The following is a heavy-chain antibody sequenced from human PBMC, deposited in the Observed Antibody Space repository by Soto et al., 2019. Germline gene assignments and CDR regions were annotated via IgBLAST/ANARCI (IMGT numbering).Heavy chain of an antibody. CDR2: ISSSSSTI. J-gene: IGHJ2*01. Sequence: EVQLVESGGGLVQPGGSLRLSCAASGFTFSSYSMNWVRQAPGKGLEWVSYISSSSSTIYYADSVKGRFTISRDNAKNSLYLQRNSLRAEDTAVYLCASDLAAAGATYWYFHLWGRGTLVTVSS. D-gene: IGHD6-13*01. CDR3: ASDLAAAGATYWYFHL. V-gene: IGHV3-48*01. CDR1: GFTFSSYS.